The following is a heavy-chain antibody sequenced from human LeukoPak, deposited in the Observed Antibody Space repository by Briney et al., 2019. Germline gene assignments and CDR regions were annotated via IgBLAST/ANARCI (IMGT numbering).Heavy chain of an antibody. CDR2: IYYSGST. J-gene: IGHJ6*02. Sequence: SETLSLTCTVSGGSISSSSYYWGWIRQPPGKGLEWIGSIYYSGSTYYNPSLKSRVTISVDTSKNQFSLKLSSVTAADTAVYYCARPNWNDVQYHYYGMDVWGQGTTVTVSS. V-gene: IGHV4-39*01. CDR1: GGSISSSSYY. D-gene: IGHD1-1*01. CDR3: ARPNWNDVQYHYYGMDV.